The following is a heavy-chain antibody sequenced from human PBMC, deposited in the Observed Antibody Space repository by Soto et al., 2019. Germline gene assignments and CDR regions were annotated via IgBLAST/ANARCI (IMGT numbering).Heavy chain of an antibody. D-gene: IGHD5-12*01. J-gene: IGHJ4*02. Sequence: KTSETLSLTCTVSGGCVSSGSYYWRWIRQPPGKGLEWIGYIYYSGGTNYNPSLKSLVTISVDTSKNQFSLKLSSVTPADTAVYYCARDGGGYNFYGYWSQGALVAV. V-gene: IGHV4-61*01. CDR2: IYYSGGT. CDR3: ARDGGGYNFYGY. CDR1: GGCVSSGSYY.